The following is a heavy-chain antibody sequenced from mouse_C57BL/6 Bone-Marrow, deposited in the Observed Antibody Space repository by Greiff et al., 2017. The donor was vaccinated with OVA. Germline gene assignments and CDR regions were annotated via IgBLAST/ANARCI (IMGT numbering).Heavy chain of an antibody. CDR1: GFSLTSYA. J-gene: IGHJ1*03. CDR2: IWTGGGT. Sequence: QVTLKVSGPGLVAPSQSLSITCTVSGFSLTSYAISWVRQPPGKGLEWLGVIWTGGGTNYNSALKSRLSISKDNSKSQVFLKMNSLQTDDTARYYCARTDYGSSYGYFDVWGTGTTVTVSS. CDR3: ARTDYGSSYGYFDV. V-gene: IGHV2-9-1*01. D-gene: IGHD1-1*01.